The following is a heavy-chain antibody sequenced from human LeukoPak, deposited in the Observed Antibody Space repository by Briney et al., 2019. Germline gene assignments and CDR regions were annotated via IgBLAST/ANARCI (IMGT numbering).Heavy chain of an antibody. J-gene: IGHJ4*02. CDR2: INPNSGGT. CDR3: ARPAGALWSGIYFDY. V-gene: IGHV1-2*02. D-gene: IGHD6-13*01. Sequence: GASVKVSCKASGYTYTGYYMHWVRQAPGQGLEWMGWINPNSGGTNYAQKFQGRVTMTRDTSISTAYMELSRLRSDDTAMYYCARPAGALWSGIYFDYWGQGTLVTVSS. CDR1: GYTYTGYY.